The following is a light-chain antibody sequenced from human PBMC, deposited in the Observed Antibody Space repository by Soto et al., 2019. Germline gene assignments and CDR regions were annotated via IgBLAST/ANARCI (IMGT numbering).Light chain of an antibody. CDR3: GTWDSSLSAGV. CDR2: DSN. V-gene: IGLV1-51*01. J-gene: IGLJ2*01. CDR1: SSNIGNNY. Sequence: QSVLTQPPSVSAAXXXKVTXXCSGSSSNIGNNYVSWYQHLPGTAPKLLIYDSNKRPSGIPDRFSGSKSGTSATLGITGLQTGDEADYYCGTWDSSLSAGVFGGGTKLTVL.